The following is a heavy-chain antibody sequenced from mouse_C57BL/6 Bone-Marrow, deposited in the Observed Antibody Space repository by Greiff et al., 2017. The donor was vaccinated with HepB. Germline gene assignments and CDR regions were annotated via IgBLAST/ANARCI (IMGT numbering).Heavy chain of an antibody. V-gene: IGHV5-16*01. CDR3: ARTGGDYAMDY. CDR2: INYDGSST. J-gene: IGHJ4*01. Sequence: EVKLVESEGGLVQPGSSMKLSCTASGFTFSDYYMAWVRQVPEKGLEWVANINYDGSSTYYLDSLKSRFIISRDNAKNILYLQMSSLKSEDTATYYCARTGGDYAMDYWGQGTSVTVSS. CDR1: GFTFSDYY. D-gene: IGHD4-1*01.